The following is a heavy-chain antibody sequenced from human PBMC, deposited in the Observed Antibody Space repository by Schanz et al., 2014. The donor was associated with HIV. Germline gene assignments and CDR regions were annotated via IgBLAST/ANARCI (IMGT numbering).Heavy chain of an antibody. CDR1: GFTFEDYS. Sequence: EVQLVESGGGSVQPGRSLRLSCAASGFTFEDYSVHWVRQVPGGGLDWVSGINWNSGSLAYADSVKGRFTISRDNAKNFLYLQMNSLTPEDTALYYCARRGRGNYGPFDSWGQGTLVTVSS. J-gene: IGHJ4*02. CDR2: INWNSGSL. D-gene: IGHD1-7*01. CDR3: ARRGRGNYGPFDS. V-gene: IGHV3-9*01.